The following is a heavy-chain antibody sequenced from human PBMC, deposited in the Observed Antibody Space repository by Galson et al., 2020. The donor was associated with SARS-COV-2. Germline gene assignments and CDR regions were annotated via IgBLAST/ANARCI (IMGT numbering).Heavy chain of an antibody. CDR2: TSATT. Sequence: GGSLRLSCVASGFTFSRYGMSWVRQAPGQGLDWVATTSATTYYADSVRRRFIISRDDSKNTSYLQMNGLSADDTAVYYGAKDFVRGIGYMDGGGPGTTFTVSS. J-gene: IGHJ6*03. D-gene: IGHD3-10*02. V-gene: IGHV3-23*01. CDR3: AKDFVRGIGYMDG. CDR1: GFTFSRYG.